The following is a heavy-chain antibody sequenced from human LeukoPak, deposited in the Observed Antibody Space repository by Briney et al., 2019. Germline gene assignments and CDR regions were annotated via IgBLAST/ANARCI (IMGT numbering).Heavy chain of an antibody. D-gene: IGHD3-22*01. CDR3: ASGHYDSSGYYYPFDY. J-gene: IGHJ4*02. CDR1: GGSIGSSSYY. Sequence: SETLSLTCTVSGGSIGSSSYYWGGIRQPPGKGLEWIGSIYYSGSTYYNPSLKSRVTISVDTSKNQVSLRLSSVTAADTAVYYCASGHYDSSGYYYPFDYWGQGTLVTVSS. CDR2: IYYSGST. V-gene: IGHV4-39*01.